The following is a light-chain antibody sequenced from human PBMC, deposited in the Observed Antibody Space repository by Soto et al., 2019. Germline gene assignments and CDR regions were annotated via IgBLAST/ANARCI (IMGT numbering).Light chain of an antibody. CDR2: GAS. J-gene: IGKJ1*01. Sequence: IVLKQSPGTLSLSPGERATLSCRASQSVSSSYLAWYQQKPGQAPRLIIYGASSRATGIPDRFSGSGSGTDLTLTISSLEPEDFAVYFCQQYGSSPWTFGQGTNVDI. CDR3: QQYGSSPWT. CDR1: QSVSSSY. V-gene: IGKV3-20*01.